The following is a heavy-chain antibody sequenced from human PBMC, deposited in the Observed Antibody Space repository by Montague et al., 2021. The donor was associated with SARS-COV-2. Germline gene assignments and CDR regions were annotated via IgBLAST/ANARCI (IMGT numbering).Heavy chain of an antibody. D-gene: IGHD1-7*01. CDR3: AMELNYFFDY. J-gene: IGHJ4*02. Sequence: SETLSLTCNVSGDSITNTRYFWGWIRQPPGKALEWIGSIYHNGKTYYNPSLERRALLSIDTSKNQFSLRLSSVIASDTAVYYCAMELNYFFDYWGQGFLVSVSS. CDR2: IYHNGKT. V-gene: IGHV4-39*01. CDR1: GDSITNTRYF.